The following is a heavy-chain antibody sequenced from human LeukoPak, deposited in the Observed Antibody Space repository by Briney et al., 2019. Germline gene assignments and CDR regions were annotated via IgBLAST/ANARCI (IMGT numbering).Heavy chain of an antibody. Sequence: SETLSLTCTVSGGSISSYYWSWIRQPPGKGLEWIGFIHYSGRTSYNPSPKSRVTMSVDTSTDQFSLELNSVSAADTAVYFCARYHSSGLDYWGQGTLVTVSP. D-gene: IGHD3-22*01. CDR2: IHYSGRT. CDR3: ARYHSSGLDY. CDR1: GGSISSYY. J-gene: IGHJ4*02. V-gene: IGHV4-59*01.